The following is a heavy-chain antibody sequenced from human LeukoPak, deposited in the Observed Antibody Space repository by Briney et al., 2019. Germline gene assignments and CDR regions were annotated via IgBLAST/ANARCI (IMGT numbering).Heavy chain of an antibody. CDR1: GGSINSGSYY. J-gene: IGHJ5*02. CDR2: IYTSGST. Sequence: SQTLSLTCTVSGGSINSGSYYWSWIRQPAGKGLEWIGRIYTSGSTNYNPSLKSRVTISIDTSKNQFSLKLSSVTAADTAVYYCASRSHYYGSGMGFDPWGQGTLVTVSS. CDR3: ASRSHYYGSGMGFDP. V-gene: IGHV4-61*02. D-gene: IGHD3-10*01.